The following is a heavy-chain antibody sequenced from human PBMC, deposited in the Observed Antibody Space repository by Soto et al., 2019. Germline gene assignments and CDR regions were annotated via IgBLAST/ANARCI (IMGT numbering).Heavy chain of an antibody. CDR3: ARGDSDLAVSEAAY. J-gene: IGHJ1*01. CDR1: GASITNSY. CDR2: IYFSGIA. D-gene: IGHD2-15*01. V-gene: IGHV4-59*01. Sequence: QMQMQESGPRLVKPSETLSITCTVSGASITNSYWSWIRQPPEKGLEWIGYIYFSGIANYNPSLKSRATISRDTSKNEFSLKLTSVTAADTAIYYCARGDSDLAVSEAAYWGQGTLVTVSS.